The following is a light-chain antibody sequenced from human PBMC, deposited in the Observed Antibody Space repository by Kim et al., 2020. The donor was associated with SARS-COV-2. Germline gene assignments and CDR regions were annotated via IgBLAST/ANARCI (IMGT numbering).Light chain of an antibody. CDR2: NDI. J-gene: IGLJ3*02. CDR1: KIPSKG. Sequence: SYELTQPPSVSVAPGETARITCGGNKIPSKGVHWYQQKAGQAPVLVIYNDIDRPSGIPERFSGSNSGNTATLTITRVEAGDEADYYCQGRDNRGELGVFG. V-gene: IGLV3-21*04. CDR3: QGRDNRGELGV.